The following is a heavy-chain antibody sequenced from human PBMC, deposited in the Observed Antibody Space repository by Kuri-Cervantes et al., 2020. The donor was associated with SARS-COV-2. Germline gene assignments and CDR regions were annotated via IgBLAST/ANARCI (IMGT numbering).Heavy chain of an antibody. CDR2: IYYSGST. V-gene: IGHV4-39*01. J-gene: IGHJ6*03. CDR3: ARHGDSGWYNYYYYMDV. D-gene: IGHD6-19*01. CDR1: GGSISSSSYY. Sequence: ESLKISCTVSGGSISSSSYYWGWIRQPPGKGLEWIGSIYYSGSTYYNPSLKSRVTISVDTSKNQSSLKLSSVTAADTVVYYCARHGDSGWYNYYYYMDVWGKGTTVTVSS.